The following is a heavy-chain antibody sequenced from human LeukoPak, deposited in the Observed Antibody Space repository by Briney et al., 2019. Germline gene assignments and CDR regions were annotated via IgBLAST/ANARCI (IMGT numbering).Heavy chain of an antibody. Sequence: AASVNVSCKASGYTFTGYYMHWVRQAPGQGREWMGRINPNSCGTNYAQKFQGRVTMTRNTSISTAYMELSRLRSDDTAVYYGAREKARGGVIINPLWYWGQGTLVTVSS. V-gene: IGHV1-2*06. CDR1: GYTFTGYY. D-gene: IGHD3-10*01. CDR2: INPNSCGT. CDR3: AREKARGGVIINPLWY. J-gene: IGHJ4*02.